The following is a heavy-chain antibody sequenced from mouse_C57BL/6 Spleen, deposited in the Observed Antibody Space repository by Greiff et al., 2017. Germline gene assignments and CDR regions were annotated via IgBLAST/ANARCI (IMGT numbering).Heavy chain of an antibody. Sequence: QVQLQQSGAELVRPGASVTLSCKASGYTFTDYEMHWVKQTPVHGLEWIGAIDPETGGTAYNQKFKGKAILTADKSSSTAYMELRSLTAEDSAVYYCTRSGAMDYWGQGTSVTVSS. CDR1: GYTFTDYE. CDR3: TRSGAMDY. J-gene: IGHJ4*01. V-gene: IGHV1-15*01. CDR2: IDPETGGT.